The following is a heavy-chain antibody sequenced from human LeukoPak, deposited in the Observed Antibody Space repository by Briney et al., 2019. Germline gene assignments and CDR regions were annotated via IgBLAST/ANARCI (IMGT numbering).Heavy chain of an antibody. D-gene: IGHD3-22*01. CDR1: GFTFSSYA. V-gene: IGHV3-23*01. CDR2: ISGSGGST. CDR3: AKAPYYYDSSGPLDY. J-gene: IGHJ4*02. Sequence: GGSLRLSCAASGFTFSSYAMSWVRQAPGKGLEWVSAISGSGGSTYYADSVKGRFTISRDNSKNTLYLQMNSLRAEDAAVYYSAKAPYYYDSSGPLDYWGQGTLVTVSS.